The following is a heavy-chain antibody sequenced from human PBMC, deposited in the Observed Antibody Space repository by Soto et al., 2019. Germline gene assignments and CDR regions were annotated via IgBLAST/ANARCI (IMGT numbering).Heavy chain of an antibody. J-gene: IGHJ4*02. CDR3: AGEADYDSSGYYYFY. CDR1: GGTFSRYT. D-gene: IGHD3-22*01. V-gene: IGHV1-69*19. Sequence: QVQLVQSGAEVKKPGSSVKVSCKTSGGTFSRYTISWVRQAPGQGLEWMGGIITMFGTANYAQKFQGRVTITADESTRTAYMELSSLRSEDTAVYYCAGEADYDSSGYYYFYWGQGTLVTVST. CDR2: IITMFGTA.